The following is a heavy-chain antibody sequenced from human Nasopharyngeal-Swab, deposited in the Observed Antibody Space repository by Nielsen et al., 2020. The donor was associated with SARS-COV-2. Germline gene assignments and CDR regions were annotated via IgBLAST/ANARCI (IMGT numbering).Heavy chain of an antibody. CDR2: TYYRSKWYN. V-gene: IGHV6-1*01. Sequence: SCAISGASVSSNSAAWNWIRQSPSRGLEWLGRTYYRSKWYNDYAVSVKSRITINPDTSKNQFSLQLNSVTPEDTAVYYCARANGYSRPGWYWYFDLWGRGTLVTVSS. CDR3: ARANGYSRPGWYWYFDL. D-gene: IGHD6-13*01. J-gene: IGHJ2*01. CDR1: GASVSSNSAA.